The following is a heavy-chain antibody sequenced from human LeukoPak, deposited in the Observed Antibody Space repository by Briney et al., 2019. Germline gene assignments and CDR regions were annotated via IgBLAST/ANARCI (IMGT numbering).Heavy chain of an antibody. J-gene: IGHJ5*02. CDR1: GVSISNYY. Sequence: SETLSLTCTVSGVSISNYYWSWIRQPPGKGLEWIGYIYYSGSINYNPSLKSRVTISVDTSKNQFSLKLTSVTAADTAVYYCARQTGRFDPWGQGTLVTVSS. CDR2: IYYSGSI. CDR3: ARQTGRFDP. V-gene: IGHV4-59*01.